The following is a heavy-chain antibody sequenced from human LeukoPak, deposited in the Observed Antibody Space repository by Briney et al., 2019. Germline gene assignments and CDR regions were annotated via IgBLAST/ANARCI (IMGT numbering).Heavy chain of an antibody. D-gene: IGHD2-2*01. CDR1: GGTFSSYA. V-gene: IGHV1-2*02. CDR2: VNPNSGGT. Sequence: ASVKVSCKASGGTFSSYAISWVRQAPGQGLEWMGWVNPNSGGTNYAQKFQGRVTMARDTSISTAYMELSRLRSDDTAVYYCARPHCVGTSCYWYFDYWGQGTLVTVSS. CDR3: ARPHCVGTSCYWYFDY. J-gene: IGHJ4*02.